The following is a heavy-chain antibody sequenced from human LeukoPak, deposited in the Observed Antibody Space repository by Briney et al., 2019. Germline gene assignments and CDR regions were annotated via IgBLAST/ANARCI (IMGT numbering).Heavy chain of an antibody. V-gene: IGHV3-23*01. Sequence: GGSLRLSCAVSGFTFSSYAMSWVRQTPGKGLEWVSGISGSGRSTDYADSVKGRFTISRDNSKNTLYLQMNSLRAEDTAVYYCARHDWFDPWGQGTLVTVSS. J-gene: IGHJ5*02. CDR2: ISGSGRST. CDR1: GFTFSSYA. D-gene: IGHD3-3*01. CDR3: ARHDWFDP.